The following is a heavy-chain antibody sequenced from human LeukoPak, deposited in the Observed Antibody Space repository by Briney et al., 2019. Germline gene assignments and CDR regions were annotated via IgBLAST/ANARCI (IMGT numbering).Heavy chain of an antibody. J-gene: IGHJ4*02. CDR1: GFTFSSYA. Sequence: GGSLRLSCAASGFTFSSYAMSWVRQAPGKGLEWVSAISGSGGSTYYADSVKGRFTTSRDNSKNTLYLQMNSLRAEDTAVYYCAKTGGYYYDSSGYYYYYWGQGTLVTVSS. CDR3: AKTGGYYYDSSGYYYYY. V-gene: IGHV3-23*01. CDR2: ISGSGGST. D-gene: IGHD3-22*01.